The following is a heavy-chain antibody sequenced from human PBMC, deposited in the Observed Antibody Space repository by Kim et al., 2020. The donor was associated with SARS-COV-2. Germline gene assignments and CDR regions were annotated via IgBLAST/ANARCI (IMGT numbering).Heavy chain of an antibody. J-gene: IGHJ4*02. V-gene: IGHV4-39*01. CDR3: ARRVLRFYFDY. Sequence: SPSLKSRATKTVATSKNQFSLKLGSVTAADTAVYYCARRVLRFYFDYWGQGTLVTVSS. D-gene: IGHD3-3*01.